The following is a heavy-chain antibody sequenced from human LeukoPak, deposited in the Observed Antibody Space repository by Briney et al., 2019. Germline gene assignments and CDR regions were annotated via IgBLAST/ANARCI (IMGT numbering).Heavy chain of an antibody. CDR1: GYSISSGYY. D-gene: IGHD4-11*01. CDR3: ARVWVSSNLASSPFDP. Sequence: SETLSLTCTVSGYSISSGYYWAWVRQPPGKGLEWIGTIYHSGTAYYIPSLKSRVTISVDTTKNQFSLKLTSVTAADTAVYYCARVWVSSNLASSPFDPWGQGTLVTVSS. J-gene: IGHJ5*02. CDR2: IYHSGTA. V-gene: IGHV4-38-2*02.